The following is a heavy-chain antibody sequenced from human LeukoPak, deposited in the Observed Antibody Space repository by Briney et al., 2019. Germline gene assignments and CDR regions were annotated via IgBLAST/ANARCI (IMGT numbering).Heavy chain of an antibody. D-gene: IGHD6-25*01. Sequence: GGSLRLSCAASGFTFSSYSMNWVRQAPGEGLEWVSSISSSSSYIYYADSVKGRFTISRDNAKNSLYLQMNSLRAEDTAVYYFAKERSNIAASDGWFDPWGQGTLVTVSS. J-gene: IGHJ5*02. CDR2: ISSSSSYI. CDR3: AKERSNIAASDGWFDP. V-gene: IGHV3-21*01. CDR1: GFTFSSYS.